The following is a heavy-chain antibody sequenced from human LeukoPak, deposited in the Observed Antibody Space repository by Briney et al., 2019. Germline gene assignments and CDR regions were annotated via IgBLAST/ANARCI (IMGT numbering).Heavy chain of an antibody. D-gene: IGHD5-24*01. CDR3: AKDPRVGSRVATPCH. V-gene: IGHV3-23*01. CDR1: EFTFSSYV. Sequence: GGSLRLSCAASEFTFSSYVMTWVRQAPGKGLDWVSSISADGGSTYYADSVKGRFTISRDNSKSTLFLQMNSLRAEDTAVYYCAKDPRVGSRVATPCHWGQGTLVTVSS. CDR2: ISADGGST. J-gene: IGHJ4*02.